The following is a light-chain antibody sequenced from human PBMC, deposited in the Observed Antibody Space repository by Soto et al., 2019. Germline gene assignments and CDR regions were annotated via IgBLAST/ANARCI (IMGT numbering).Light chain of an antibody. CDR1: QSVSKNN. J-gene: IGKJ2*01. CDR3: QQYDRSPYT. CDR2: GAF. V-gene: IGKV3-20*01. Sequence: EIVLTQAPGTLSLSPGERGTLSCRASQSVSKNNLAWYQQKPGQAPRLLIYGAFNRAPGIPDRFSGSGSGTDFTLAISRQEPEDFAVYYCQQYDRSPYTFGQGTKLEIK.